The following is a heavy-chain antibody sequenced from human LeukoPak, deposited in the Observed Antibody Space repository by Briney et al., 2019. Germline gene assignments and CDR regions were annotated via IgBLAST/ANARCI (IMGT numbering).Heavy chain of an antibody. V-gene: IGHV4-59*08. CDR1: GGSISRYY. CDR3: AATMPVGSDYGMDV. Sequence: SETLSLTCSVSGGSISRYYWSWIRQPPGKGLEWIGYIYNSGSTNYNPSLKSRVTISVDTSKNQFSLRLTSVTAADTAVYYCAATMPVGSDYGMDVWGQGTPVTVSS. J-gene: IGHJ6*02. D-gene: IGHD1-26*01. CDR2: IYNSGST.